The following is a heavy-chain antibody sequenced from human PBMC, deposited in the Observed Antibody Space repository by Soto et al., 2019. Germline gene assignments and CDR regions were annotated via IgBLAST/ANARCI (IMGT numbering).Heavy chain of an antibody. D-gene: IGHD3-22*01. CDR3: ASDDSSGYYHDY. CDR1: GGTFSSYA. CDR2: IIPIFGTA. V-gene: IGHV1-69*13. Sequence: SVKVSCKASGGTFSSYAISWVRQAPGQGLEWMGGIIPIFGTANYAQKFQGRVTITADESTSTAYMELSSLRSEDTAVYYCASDDSSGYYHDYWGQGTLVTVS. J-gene: IGHJ4*02.